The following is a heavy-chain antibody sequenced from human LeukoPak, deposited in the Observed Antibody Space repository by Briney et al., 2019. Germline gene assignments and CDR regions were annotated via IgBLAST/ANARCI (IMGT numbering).Heavy chain of an antibody. CDR2: INPNSGGT. Sequence: ASVKVSCKASGYTFTGYYIHWVRQAPGQGLEWMGWINPNSGGTNYAQKFQGRVTMTGDTSISTAYMELSRLRSDDTAVYYCARWLPVGYSSSSSHFDYWGQGTLVTVSS. CDR3: ARWLPVGYSSSSSHFDY. CDR1: GYTFTGYY. J-gene: IGHJ4*02. V-gene: IGHV1-2*02. D-gene: IGHD6-6*01.